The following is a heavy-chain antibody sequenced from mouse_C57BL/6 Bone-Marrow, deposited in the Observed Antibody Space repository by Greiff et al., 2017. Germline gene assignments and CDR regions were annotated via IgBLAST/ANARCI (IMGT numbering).Heavy chain of an antibody. CDR2: IDPNSGGT. D-gene: IGHD2-4*01. CDR1: GYTFTSYW. Sequence: QVQLQQPGAELVKPGASVKLSCKASGYTFTSYWMHWVKQRPGRGLEWIGRIDPNSGGTKYNEKFKSKATLTVDKPSSTAYMPLSSLTSEASAVYYCASGDYDGPLDYWGQGTTLTVSS. V-gene: IGHV1-72*01. CDR3: ASGDYDGPLDY. J-gene: IGHJ2*01.